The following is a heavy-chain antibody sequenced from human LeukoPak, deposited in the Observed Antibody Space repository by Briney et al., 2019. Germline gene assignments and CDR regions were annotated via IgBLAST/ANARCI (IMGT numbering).Heavy chain of an antibody. V-gene: IGHV4-59*01. D-gene: IGHD1/OR15-1a*01. Sequence: SETLSLTCTVSGGSLSSYYRSWIRQPPGKGLEWIGYIYYSGSTNYNPSPKSRVTISVDTSKNQFSLKLSSVTAADTAVYYCARITTPIGGLNYYYYYGMDVWGQGTTVTVSS. CDR1: GGSLSSYY. J-gene: IGHJ6*02. CDR2: IYYSGST. CDR3: ARITTPIGGLNYYYYYGMDV.